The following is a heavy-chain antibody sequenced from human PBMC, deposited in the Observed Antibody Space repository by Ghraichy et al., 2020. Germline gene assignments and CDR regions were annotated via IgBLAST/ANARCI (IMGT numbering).Heavy chain of an antibody. CDR3: ARGGGFYYGSGRRPIDY. J-gene: IGHJ4*02. V-gene: IGHV4-59*01. Sequence: GSLSLTCTVSGGSISSYYWSWIRQPPGKGLEWIGYIYYSGSTNYNPSLKSRVTISVDTSKNQFSLKLSSVTAADTAVYYCARGGGFYYGSGRRPIDYWGQGTLVTVSS. CDR2: IYYSGST. CDR1: GGSISSYY. D-gene: IGHD3-10*01.